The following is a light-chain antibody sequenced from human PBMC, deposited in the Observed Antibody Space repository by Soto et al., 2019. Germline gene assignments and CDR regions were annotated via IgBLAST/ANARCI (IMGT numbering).Light chain of an antibody. V-gene: IGKV4-1*01. CDR1: QSVLYSSNNKNY. CDR3: QQYESTPPT. J-gene: IGKJ2*01. CDR2: WAS. Sequence: DIVMTQSPDSLAVSLGERATINCKSSQSVLYSSNNKNYLAWYQQSPGQPPKLLIYWASTRESGVPDRFSGSGSGTDVTLTITSLQAEDVAVYDCQQYESTPPTFGQGTKLEIK.